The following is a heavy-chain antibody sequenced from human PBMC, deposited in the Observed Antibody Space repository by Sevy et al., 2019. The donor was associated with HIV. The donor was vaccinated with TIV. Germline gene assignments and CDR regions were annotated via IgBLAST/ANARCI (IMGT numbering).Heavy chain of an antibody. Sequence: GGSLRLSCAASGFSVSDTYMSWVRQAPGKGLEWVSVIYSGDKTYHADSVKGRSTISRGSSKNTIYLKLNSLRTEDTAVYYCAGLNVYYYDDAGYYTTGNDFDIWGQGTMVTVSS. CDR1: GFSVSDTY. V-gene: IGHV3-53*01. CDR3: AGLNVYYYDDAGYYTTGNDFDI. CDR2: IYSGDKT. D-gene: IGHD3-22*01. J-gene: IGHJ3*02.